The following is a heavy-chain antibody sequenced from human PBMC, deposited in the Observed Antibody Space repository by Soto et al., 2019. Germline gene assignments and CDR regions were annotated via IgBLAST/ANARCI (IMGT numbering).Heavy chain of an antibody. CDR3: ASDYGGNPRDNRFDP. D-gene: IGHD4-17*01. CDR2: IIPIFGTA. CDR1: GGTFSSYA. V-gene: IGHV1-69*13. Sequence: GASVKVSCKASGGTFSSYAISWVRQAPGQGLEWMGGIIPIFGTANYAQKFQGRVTITADESTSTAYMELSSLRSEDTAVYYCASDYGGNPRDNRFDPWGQGTLVTVSS. J-gene: IGHJ5*02.